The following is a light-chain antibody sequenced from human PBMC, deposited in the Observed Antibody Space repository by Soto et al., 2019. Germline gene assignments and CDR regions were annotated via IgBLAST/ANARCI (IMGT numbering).Light chain of an antibody. Sequence: QSALTQPASVSGSPGQSITISCTGTSSDIGAYNYVSWYQQHPGKAPKLMIYEVSHRPSGVSNRFSGSKSGNTASLTISWLQAEDEADYYCSSYTTSYTRVFGGGTKLTVL. CDR2: EVS. CDR3: SSYTTSYTRV. J-gene: IGLJ2*01. CDR1: SSDIGAYNY. V-gene: IGLV2-14*01.